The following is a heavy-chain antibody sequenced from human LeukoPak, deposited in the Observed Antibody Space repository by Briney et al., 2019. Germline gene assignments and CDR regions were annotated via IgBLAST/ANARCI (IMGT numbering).Heavy chain of an antibody. J-gene: IGHJ4*02. Sequence: PGGSLRLSCAASGSTVSSNYMSWVRQAPGKGLEWVSVIYSGGSTYYADSVKGRFTISRDNSKNTLYLQMNSLRAEDTAVYYCARDSSVAGTTFDLWGQGTLVTVSS. CDR2: IYSGGST. V-gene: IGHV3-53*01. D-gene: IGHD6-19*01. CDR1: GSTVSSNY. CDR3: ARDSSVAGTTFDL.